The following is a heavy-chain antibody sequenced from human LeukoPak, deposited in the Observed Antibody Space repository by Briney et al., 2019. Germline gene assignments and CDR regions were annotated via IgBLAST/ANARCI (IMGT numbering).Heavy chain of an antibody. V-gene: IGHV4-34*01. J-gene: IGHJ4*02. CDR2: INHSGST. CDR1: GGSFSGYY. D-gene: IGHD5-18*01. Sequence: SETLSLTCAVYGGSFSGYYWSWIRRPPGKGLEWIGEINHSGSTNYNPSLKSRVTISVDTSKNQFSLKLSSVTAADTAVYYCARGGEYSYGFRRFDYWGQGTLVTVSS. CDR3: ARGGEYSYGFRRFDY.